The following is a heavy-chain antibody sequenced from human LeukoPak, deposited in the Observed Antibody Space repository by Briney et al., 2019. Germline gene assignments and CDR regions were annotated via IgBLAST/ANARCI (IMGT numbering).Heavy chain of an antibody. Sequence: PGGSLRLSCAASGFTLSSYWMHWVRQAPGKGLVWVSHINIDGSNTRYADSVKGRFTISRDNAENTLYLQMNCLRVDDTAVYYCATSRTFDYWGQGTLVTVSS. CDR3: ATSRTFDY. V-gene: IGHV3-74*01. J-gene: IGHJ4*02. CDR1: GFTLSSYW. CDR2: INIDGSNT.